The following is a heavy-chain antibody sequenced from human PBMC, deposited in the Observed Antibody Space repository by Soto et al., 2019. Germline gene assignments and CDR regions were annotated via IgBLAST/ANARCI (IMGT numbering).Heavy chain of an antibody. CDR2: IYYSGST. V-gene: IGHV4-59*01. J-gene: IGHJ4*02. D-gene: IGHD3-22*01. Sequence: SETMSLTCTVSGGSISSYYWSWIRQPPGKGLEWIGYIYYSGSTNYNPSLKSRVTISVDTSKNQFSLKLSSVTAADTAVYYCARVWNYYDSSGYYGYFDYWGQGTLVTVSS. CDR3: ARVWNYYDSSGYYGYFDY. CDR1: GGSISSYY.